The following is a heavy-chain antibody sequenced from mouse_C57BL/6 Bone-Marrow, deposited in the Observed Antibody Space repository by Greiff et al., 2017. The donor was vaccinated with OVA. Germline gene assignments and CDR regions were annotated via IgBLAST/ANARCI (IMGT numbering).Heavy chain of an antibody. Sequence: DVKLVESGGGLVQPGGSLKLSCAASGFTFSDYGMAWVRQAPRKGPEWVAFISNLAYSIYYADTVTGRFTISRENAKNTLYLEMSSLRSEDTAMYYCARQFDGYPYWYFDVWGTGTTVTVSS. D-gene: IGHD2-3*01. V-gene: IGHV5-15*01. CDR2: ISNLAYSI. CDR1: GFTFSDYG. J-gene: IGHJ1*03. CDR3: ARQFDGYPYWYFDV.